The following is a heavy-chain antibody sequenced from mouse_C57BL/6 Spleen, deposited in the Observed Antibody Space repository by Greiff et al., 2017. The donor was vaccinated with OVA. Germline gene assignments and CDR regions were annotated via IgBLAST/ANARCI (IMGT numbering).Heavy chain of an antibody. V-gene: IGHV1-69*01. Sequence: VHLVESGAELVMPGASVKLSCKASGYTFTSYWMHWVKQRPGQGLEWIGEIDPSDSYTNYNQKFKGKSTLTVDKSSSTAYMQLSSLTSEDSAVYDCARSGSSYLYWYFDVWGTGTTVTVSS. CDR3: ARSGSSYLYWYFDV. J-gene: IGHJ1*03. CDR1: GYTFTSYW. D-gene: IGHD1-1*01. CDR2: IDPSDSYT.